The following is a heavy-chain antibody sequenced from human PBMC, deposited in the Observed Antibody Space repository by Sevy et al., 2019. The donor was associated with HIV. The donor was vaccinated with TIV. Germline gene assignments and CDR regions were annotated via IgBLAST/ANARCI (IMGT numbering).Heavy chain of an antibody. CDR2: IRYDGSTK. D-gene: IGHD3-10*01. CDR3: AKGLGMVQGALLSDDV. Sequence: GGSLRLSCVASGFTFRNYGMHWVRQAPGKGLEWLTFIRYDGSTKYYADSVKGRFTISRDNSENTLYLHMNSLRPEDTALYYCAKGLGMVQGALLSDDVWGQGTMVTVSS. J-gene: IGHJ3*01. V-gene: IGHV3-30*02. CDR1: GFTFRNYG.